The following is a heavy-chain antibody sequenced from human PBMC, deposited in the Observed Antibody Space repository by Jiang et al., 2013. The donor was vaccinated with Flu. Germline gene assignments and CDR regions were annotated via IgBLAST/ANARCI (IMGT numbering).Heavy chain of an antibody. CDR2: IYYSGST. D-gene: IGHD3-10*01. V-gene: IGHV4-39*01. Sequence: GSGLVKPSETLSLTCTVSGGSISSSSYYRGWIRQPPGKGLEWIGSIYYSGSTYYNPSLKSRVTISVDTSKNQFSLKLSSVTAADTAVYYCASIRITMVRGEMAWGQGTLVTSPQ. CDR1: GGSISSSSYY. CDR3: ASIRITMVRGEMA. J-gene: IGHJ5*02.